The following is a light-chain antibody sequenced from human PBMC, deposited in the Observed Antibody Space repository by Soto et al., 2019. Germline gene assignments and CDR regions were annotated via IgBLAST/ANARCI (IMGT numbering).Light chain of an antibody. J-gene: IGLJ2*01. CDR1: SSNIGNNY. CDR2: DNN. V-gene: IGLV1-51*01. CDR3: LTSNFRLSDVV. Sequence: QSVLTQPPSVSAAPGQKVTISCSGSSSNIGNNYVSWYQQFPGTAPKLLIYDNNKRPSGIPDRISGSKSGTSATLSITGLQAGCLPDYYWLTSNFRLSDVVFGGGTKVTVL.